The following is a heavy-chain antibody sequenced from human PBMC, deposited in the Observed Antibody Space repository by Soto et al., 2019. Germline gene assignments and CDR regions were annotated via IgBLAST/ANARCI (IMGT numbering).Heavy chain of an antibody. CDR3: ARDPVVVAATQDAFDI. Sequence: GGSLRLSCAASGFTFSSYGMHWVRQAPGKGLEWVAVIWYDGSNKYYADSVKGRFTISRDNSKNTLYLQMNSLRAEDTAVYYCARDPVVVAATQDAFDIWGQGTMVTVSS. D-gene: IGHD2-15*01. CDR2: IWYDGSNK. CDR1: GFTFSSYG. J-gene: IGHJ3*02. V-gene: IGHV3-33*01.